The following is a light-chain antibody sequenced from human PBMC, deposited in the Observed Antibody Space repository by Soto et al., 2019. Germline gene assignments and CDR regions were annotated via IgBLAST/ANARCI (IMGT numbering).Light chain of an antibody. Sequence: DIPMTQSPSTLSASVGDRVTITCRASQSISSWLAWYQQKPGKAPKLLIHKASSLESGVPSRFSGSGSGTEFTLTISSLQPDDFATYYCQQYNSYPLTFGGGTKVEIK. J-gene: IGKJ4*01. CDR1: QSISSW. CDR2: KAS. V-gene: IGKV1-5*03. CDR3: QQYNSYPLT.